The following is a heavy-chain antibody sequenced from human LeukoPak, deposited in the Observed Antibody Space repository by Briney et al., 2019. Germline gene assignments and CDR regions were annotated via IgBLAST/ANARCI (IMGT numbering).Heavy chain of an antibody. Sequence: ASVKVSCKASGYTFTSYGISWVRQAPGQGLEWMGWISAYNGNTNYAQKLQGRVTMTTDTSTSTAYMELRSLRSDDTAVYYCARVEVITTGAYYYYYGMDVWGQGTTVTVSS. CDR1: GYTFTSYG. V-gene: IGHV1-18*01. J-gene: IGHJ6*02. D-gene: IGHD3-22*01. CDR3: ARVEVITTGAYYYYYGMDV. CDR2: ISAYNGNT.